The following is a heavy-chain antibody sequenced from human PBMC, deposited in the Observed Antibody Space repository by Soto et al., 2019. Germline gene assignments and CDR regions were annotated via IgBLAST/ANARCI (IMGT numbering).Heavy chain of an antibody. CDR3: ARDPPSPSYWYFDL. CDR2: IYYSGST. CDR1: GGSISSGGYY. V-gene: IGHV4-31*03. J-gene: IGHJ2*01. Sequence: SETLSLTCTVSGGSISSGGYYWSWIRQHPGKGLEWIGYIYYSGSTYYNPSLKSRVTISVDTSKSQFSLKLSSVTAADTAVYYCARDPPSPSYWYFDLWGRGTLVTVSS.